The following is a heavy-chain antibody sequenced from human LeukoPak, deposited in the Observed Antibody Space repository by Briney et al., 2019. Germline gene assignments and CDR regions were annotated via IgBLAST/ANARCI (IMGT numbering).Heavy chain of an antibody. CDR3: ARPFRQFDSSSSYYSFDL. CDR2: ISGSGAYT. V-gene: IGHV3-23*01. D-gene: IGHD3-22*01. CDR1: GLTLSSYG. J-gene: IGHJ5*02. Sequence: PGGSLRFSCAAAGLTLSSYGMTWVSQAPGEGLEWASAISGSGAYTQYADSVKGRFTISRDNSKNALFLQINSLRAEDTAVYYCARPFRQFDSSSSYYSFDLWGRGTVVTVSS.